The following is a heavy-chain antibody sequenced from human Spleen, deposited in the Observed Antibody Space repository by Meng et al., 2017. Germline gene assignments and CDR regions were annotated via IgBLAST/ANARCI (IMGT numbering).Heavy chain of an antibody. CDR2: ISWDGGST. V-gene: IGHV3-43D*03. CDR1: GFTFSSYS. J-gene: IGHJ4*02. D-gene: IGHD6-13*01. Sequence: GESLKISCAASGFTFSSYSMNWVRQAPGKGLEWVSLISWDGGSTYSADSVKGRFTISRDNSKNSLYLQMHSLRDEDTALYYCAKDFSAAGPYYFDYWGQGTLVTVSS. CDR3: AKDFSAAGPYYFDY.